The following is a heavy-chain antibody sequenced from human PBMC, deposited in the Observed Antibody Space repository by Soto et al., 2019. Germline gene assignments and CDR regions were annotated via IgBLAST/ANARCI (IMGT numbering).Heavy chain of an antibody. V-gene: IGHV1-8*01. Sequence: ASVKVSCKASGYTFTSSDIKGVRQATRQGLEWMGWMNPNSGNTGYAQKFQGRVTMTRNTSISTAYMALSSLRSEDTAVYYCARPLGGYDPISYYYYGMDVWGQGTTVTVSS. D-gene: IGHD5-12*01. CDR2: MNPNSGNT. J-gene: IGHJ6*02. CDR3: ARPLGGYDPISYYYYGMDV. CDR1: GYTFTSSD.